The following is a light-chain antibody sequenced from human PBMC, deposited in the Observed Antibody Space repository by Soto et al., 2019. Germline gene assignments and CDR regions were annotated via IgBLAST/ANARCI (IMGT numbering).Light chain of an antibody. V-gene: IGKV3-20*01. CDR3: QQYGSSTYT. CDR2: GAY. CDR1: QSVSSNH. J-gene: IGKJ2*01. Sequence: EIVLTQSPGSLSLSPRERATLSCRASQSVSSNHLAWYQQKPGQAPRLLIYGAYRRATGIPDRFSGSGYGTEFTLTISRLEPEDCAVYYWQQYGSSTYTFGQGTKVEIK.